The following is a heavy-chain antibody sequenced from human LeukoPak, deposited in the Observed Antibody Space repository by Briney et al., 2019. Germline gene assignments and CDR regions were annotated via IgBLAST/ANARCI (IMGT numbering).Heavy chain of an antibody. CDR2: IYYSGST. CDR3: ARGPDHSSGWYLGSARAPHRFDP. D-gene: IGHD6-19*01. Sequence: SETLSLTCTVSGGSISSSSYYWGWIRQPPGKGLEWFGSIYYSGSTYYNPSLKSRVTISVDTSKNQFSLKLSSVTSADTAVYYCARGPDHSSGWYLGSARAPHRFDPWGQGTLVTVSS. V-gene: IGHV4-39*01. CDR1: GGSISSSSYY. J-gene: IGHJ5*02.